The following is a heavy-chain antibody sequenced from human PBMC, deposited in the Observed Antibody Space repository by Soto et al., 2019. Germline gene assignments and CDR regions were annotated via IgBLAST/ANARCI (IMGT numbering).Heavy chain of an antibody. CDR2: IYYSGST. D-gene: IGHD5-18*01. Sequence: TLSLTCTVSGGSISSGDYYWSWIRQPPGKGLEWIGYIYYSGSTYYNPSLKSRVTISVDTSKNQFSLKLSSVTAADTAVYYCARTSFSGYSYGTPSYYYYGMDVWGQGTTVTVSS. CDR3: ARTSFSGYSYGTPSYYYYGMDV. V-gene: IGHV4-30-4*01. CDR1: GGSISSGDYY. J-gene: IGHJ6*02.